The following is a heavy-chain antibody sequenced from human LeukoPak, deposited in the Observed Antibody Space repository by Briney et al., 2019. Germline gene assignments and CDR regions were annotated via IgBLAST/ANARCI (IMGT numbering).Heavy chain of an antibody. V-gene: IGHV4-34*01. CDR1: GEPFSGHY. D-gene: IGHD2-8*01. CDR2: INNRGST. Sequence: SETLSLTCGVSGEPFSGHYWNWIRQRPGRGLEWIGDINNRGSTSYNPSLKSAVTISVDPSKNQFSLKVHSVTAADTAIYYCARDRFCSDGVCFKGTFDFWGLGTLVIV. CDR3: ARDRFCSDGVCFKGTFDF. J-gene: IGHJ4*02.